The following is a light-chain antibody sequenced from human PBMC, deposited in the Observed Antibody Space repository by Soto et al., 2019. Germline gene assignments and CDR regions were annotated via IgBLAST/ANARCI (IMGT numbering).Light chain of an antibody. CDR3: QQYNNWPPELT. CDR1: QSVSSN. CDR2: GAS. Sequence: EIVMTQSPATLSVSPGERATLSCRASQSVSSNLAWYQQKPGQAPRLLIYGASTSATGIPARFSGSGSGTEFTLIISSLQSEDFAVYYCQQYNNWPPELTFGGGTKVEIK. J-gene: IGKJ4*01. V-gene: IGKV3-15*01.